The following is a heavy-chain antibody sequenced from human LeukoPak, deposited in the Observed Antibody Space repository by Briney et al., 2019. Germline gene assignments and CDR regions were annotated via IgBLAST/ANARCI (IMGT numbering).Heavy chain of an antibody. Sequence: PSETLPLTCTVSGGSISSYYWSWIRQPPGKGLEWIGYIYYSGSTNYNPSLKSRVTISVDTSKNQFSLKLSSVTAADTAVYYCARGKWLRLPQNLFDYWGQGTLVTVSS. J-gene: IGHJ4*02. V-gene: IGHV4-59*12. CDR2: IYYSGST. D-gene: IGHD5-12*01. CDR1: GGSISSYY. CDR3: ARGKWLRLPQNLFDY.